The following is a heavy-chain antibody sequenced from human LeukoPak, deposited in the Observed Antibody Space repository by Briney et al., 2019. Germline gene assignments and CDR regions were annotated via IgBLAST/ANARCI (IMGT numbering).Heavy chain of an antibody. Sequence: AGGSLRLSCAASGFSFTSHWMTWLRQAPGKGLEWVAHIKEDGRLQYYVDSVKGRFTVSRDNAKKSLYLQMNSLRAEDTAVYYCARDYNCWGQGTLVTVSS. V-gene: IGHV3-7*03. CDR2: IKEDGRLQ. CDR1: GFSFTSHW. D-gene: IGHD3-10*01. J-gene: IGHJ4*02. CDR3: ARDYNC.